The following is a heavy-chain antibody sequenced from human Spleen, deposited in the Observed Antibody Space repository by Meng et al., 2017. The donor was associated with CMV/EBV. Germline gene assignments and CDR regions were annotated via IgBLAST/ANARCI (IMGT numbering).Heavy chain of an antibody. D-gene: IGHD2-2*01. Sequence: SETLSLTCTVSGGSISSYYWSWIRQPPGKGLEWIGYIYYSGSTNYNPSLKSRVTISVDTSKNQFSLKLSSVTAADTAGYYCARVVGVPANWFDPWGQGTLVTVS. CDR2: IYYSGST. CDR3: ARVVGVPANWFDP. CDR1: GGSISSYY. J-gene: IGHJ5*02. V-gene: IGHV4-59*01.